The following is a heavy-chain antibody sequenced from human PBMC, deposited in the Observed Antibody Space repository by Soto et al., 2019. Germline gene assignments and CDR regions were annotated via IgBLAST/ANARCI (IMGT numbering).Heavy chain of an antibody. V-gene: IGHV3-48*01. J-gene: IGHJ3*02. CDR2: ISSSSTI. Sequence: EVQLVESGGGLVQPGGSLRLSCAASGFTFSSYSMNWVRQAPGKGLEWVXYISSSSTIYYADSVKGRFTISRDNAKNSLYXQXXXXXXXXXXXXXCAXXWXXXXXXXXXTRAFDIWGQGTMVTVSS. CDR1: GFTFSSYS. CDR3: AXXWXXXXXXXXXTRAFDI.